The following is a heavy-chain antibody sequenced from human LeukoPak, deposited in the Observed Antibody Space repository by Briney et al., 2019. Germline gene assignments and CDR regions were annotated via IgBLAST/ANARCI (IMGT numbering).Heavy chain of an antibody. CDR2: IWYDGSNK. V-gene: IGHV3-33*01. J-gene: IGHJ3*02. D-gene: IGHD6-6*01. CDR1: GFTFSGYG. Sequence: GRSLRLSCAASGFTFSGYGMHWVRQAPGKGLEWVAVIWYDGSNKYYADSVKGRFTISRDNSKNTLYLQMNSLRAEDTAVYYCARDSSLNAFDIWGQGTMVTVSS. CDR3: ARDSSLNAFDI.